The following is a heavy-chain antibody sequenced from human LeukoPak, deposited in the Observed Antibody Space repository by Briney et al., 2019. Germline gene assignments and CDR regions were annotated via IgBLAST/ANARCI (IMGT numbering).Heavy chain of an antibody. J-gene: IGHJ3*02. CDR2: IYSGGST. V-gene: IGHV3-66*01. CDR1: GFTVSSNY. D-gene: IGHD3-9*01. CDR3: ARDRRILRYFDWSYDAFDI. Sequence: GGSLRLSCAASGFTVSSNYMSWVRQAPGKGLEWVSVIYSGGSTYYADSVKGRFTISRDSSKNTLYLRMNSLRAEDTAVYYCARDRRILRYFDWSYDAFDIWGQGTMVTVSS.